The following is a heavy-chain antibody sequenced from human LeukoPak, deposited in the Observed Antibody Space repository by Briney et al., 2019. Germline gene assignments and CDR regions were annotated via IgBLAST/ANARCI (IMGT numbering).Heavy chain of an antibody. Sequence: PSETLSLTCAVYGGSFSGYYWSWIRQPPGKGLEWIGEINHSGSTNYNPSLKSRVTISVDTSKNQFSLKLSSVTAADTAVYYCARSSLYYYDSSGYYYGSNWFDPWGQGTLVTVSS. J-gene: IGHJ5*02. V-gene: IGHV4-34*01. CDR1: GGSFSGYY. CDR2: INHSGST. D-gene: IGHD3-22*01. CDR3: ARSSLYYYDSSGYYYGSNWFDP.